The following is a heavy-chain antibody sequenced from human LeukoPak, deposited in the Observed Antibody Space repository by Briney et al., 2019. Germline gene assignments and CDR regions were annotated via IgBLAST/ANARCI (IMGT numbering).Heavy chain of an antibody. CDR1: GYTFTSYY. J-gene: IGHJ4*02. D-gene: IGHD1-7*01. CDR3: ARPRGRANWNYDY. V-gene: IGHV1-2*02. Sequence: ASVKVSCKASGYTFTSYYMHWVRQAPGQGLEWMGWINPNSGGTNYAQKFQGRVTMTRDTSISTAYMELSRLRSDDTAVYYCARPRGRANWNYDYWGQGTLVTVSS. CDR2: INPNSGGT.